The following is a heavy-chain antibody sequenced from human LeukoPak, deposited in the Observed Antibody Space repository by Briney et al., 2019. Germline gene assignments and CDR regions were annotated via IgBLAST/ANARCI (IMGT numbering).Heavy chain of an antibody. J-gene: IGHJ4*02. D-gene: IGHD1-14*01. V-gene: IGHV6-1*01. Sequence: SQTLSLTCAISGDSVSSNCAAWNWIRQSPSRGLEWLGRTYNRSRWYNDYAASVKGRITINPDTPKNQFSLLLNSVTPEDTAVYYCARGSGYYDYWGQGTLVTVSS. CDR1: GDSVSSNCAA. CDR3: ARGSGYYDY. CDR2: TYNRSRWYN.